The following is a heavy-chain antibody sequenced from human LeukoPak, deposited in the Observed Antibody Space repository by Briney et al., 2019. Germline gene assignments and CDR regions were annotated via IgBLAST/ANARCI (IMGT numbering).Heavy chain of an antibody. CDR3: ARTLDIAATRSPYYYYGMDV. V-gene: IGHV1-18*01. Sequence: ASVKVSCKASGYTFTSYGISWVRQAPGQGLEWMGWISAYNGNTNYAQKLQGRVTMTTDTSTSTAYMELRSLRSDDTAVYYCARTLDIAATRSPYYYYGMDVWGQGTTVTVSS. CDR1: GYTFTSYG. D-gene: IGHD5-12*01. CDR2: ISAYNGNT. J-gene: IGHJ6*02.